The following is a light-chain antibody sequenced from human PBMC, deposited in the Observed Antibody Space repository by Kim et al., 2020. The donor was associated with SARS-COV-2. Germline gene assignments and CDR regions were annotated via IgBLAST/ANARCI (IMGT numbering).Light chain of an antibody. CDR3: HQYGNSPHT. CDR1: QSVRDNY. CDR2: GAS. V-gene: IGKV3-20*01. Sequence: SPGERATLSCRASQSVRDNYLAWYQQRPGQAPRLLIYGASNRAAAIPDRFSGSGSGAAFTLTISRLEAADFAVYYCHQYGNSPHTFGQGTKVDIK. J-gene: IGKJ1*01.